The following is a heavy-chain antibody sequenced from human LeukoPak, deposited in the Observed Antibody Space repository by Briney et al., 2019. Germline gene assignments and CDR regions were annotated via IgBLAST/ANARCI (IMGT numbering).Heavy chain of an antibody. D-gene: IGHD3-22*01. J-gene: IGHJ1*01. Sequence: PGGSLRLSCAASGFTVSSNYMGWVRQAPGKGLEWVSAISGSGGSTYYADSVKGRFTISRDNSKNTLYLQMNSLRAEDTAVYYCANPGLYDCSGYSVFFAEYFQHWGQGTLVTVSS. CDR1: GFTVSSNY. V-gene: IGHV3-23*01. CDR2: ISGSGGST. CDR3: ANPGLYDCSGYSVFFAEYFQH.